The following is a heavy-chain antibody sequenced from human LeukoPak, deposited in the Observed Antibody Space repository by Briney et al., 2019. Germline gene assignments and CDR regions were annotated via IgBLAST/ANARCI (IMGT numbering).Heavy chain of an antibody. D-gene: IGHD3-22*01. CDR2: ISAYNGNT. J-gene: IGHJ6*03. CDR3: ARMSERWYDSSGYFPKYYYYYMDV. V-gene: IGHV1-18*01. CDR1: GYTFTSYG. Sequence: GASVKVSCKASGYTFTSYGISWVRQAPGQGLEWMGWISAYNGNTNYAQKLQGRVTMTTDTSTRTAYMELRSLRSDDTAVYYCARMSERWYDSSGYFPKYYYYYMDVWGKGTTVTVSS.